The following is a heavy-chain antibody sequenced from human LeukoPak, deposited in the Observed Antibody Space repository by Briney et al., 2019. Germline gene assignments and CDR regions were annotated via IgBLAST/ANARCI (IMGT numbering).Heavy chain of an antibody. D-gene: IGHD3-3*01. CDR1: GFTFSSYG. V-gene: IGHV3-30*02. Sequence: GGSLRLSCAASGFTFSSYGMHWVRQAPGKGLEWVAFIRYDGSNKYYADSVKGRFTISRDNPKNTLYLQMNSLRAEDTAVYYCAKGTESITIFGVVTGIDYWGQGTLVTVSS. CDR3: AKGTESITIFGVVTGIDY. J-gene: IGHJ4*02. CDR2: IRYDGSNK.